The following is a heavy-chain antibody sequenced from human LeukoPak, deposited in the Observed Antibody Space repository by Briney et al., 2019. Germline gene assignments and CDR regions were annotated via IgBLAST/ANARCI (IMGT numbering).Heavy chain of an antibody. J-gene: IGHJ6*03. CDR1: GGSISSSSYY. V-gene: IGHV4-39*01. CDR2: IYYSGST. Sequence: KPSETLSLTCTVSGGSISSSSYYWGWIRQPPGKGLEWIGRIYYSGSTYYNPSLKSRVTISVDTSKNQFSLKLSSVTAADTAVYYCARLSGYYGSGSYYRGLYYYYMDVWGKGTTVTVSS. CDR3: ARLSGYYGSGSYYRGLYYYYMDV. D-gene: IGHD3-10*01.